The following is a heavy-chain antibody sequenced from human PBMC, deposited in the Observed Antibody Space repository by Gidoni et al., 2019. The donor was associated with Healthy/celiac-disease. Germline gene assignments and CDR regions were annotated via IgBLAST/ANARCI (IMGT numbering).Heavy chain of an antibody. Sequence: QVQLQKWGAGLVKPSETLSITCAVYGGSFSGYYWIWIRQPPGKVLEWIREINHSGGTNYNPSLKSRFTISADTSPNHFSLQLSSVTAADTAVYYCARGKHYYDSGSSQYWGQGPLVTVSS. CDR1: GGSFSGYY. CDR3: ARGKHYYDSGSSQY. V-gene: IGHV4-34*01. CDR2: INHSGGT. D-gene: IGHD3-10*01. J-gene: IGHJ4*02.